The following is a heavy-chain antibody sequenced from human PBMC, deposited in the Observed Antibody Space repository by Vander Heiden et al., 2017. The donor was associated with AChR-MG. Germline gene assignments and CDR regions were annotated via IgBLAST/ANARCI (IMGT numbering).Heavy chain of an antibody. CDR1: GFTFRSYS. J-gene: IGHJ6*03. CDR3: ARDDFLAVTTYHYYYMDV. D-gene: IGHD4-17*01. CDR2: ISSSSSYI. V-gene: IGHV3-21*01. Sequence: EVQLVESGGGLVKPGGSLRLSCAASGFTFRSYSMNWVRQAPGKGLEWVSSISSSSSYIYYADSVKGRFTISRDNAKNSLYLQMNSLRAEDTAVYYCARDDFLAVTTYHYYYMDVWGKGTTVTVSS.